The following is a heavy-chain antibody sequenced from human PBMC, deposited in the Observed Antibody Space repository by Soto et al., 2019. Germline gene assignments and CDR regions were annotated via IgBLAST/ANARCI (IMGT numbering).Heavy chain of an antibody. D-gene: IGHD6-19*01. CDR3: GRDRGSGWWLNSAEYLQH. CDR2: ISAYNGNT. CDR1: GYTCTSYG. V-gene: IGHV1-18*01. Sequence: ASVKVSCKASGYTCTSYGISWVLQAPGQGLEWMGWISAYNGNTNYAQKLQGRVTMTTDTSTSTAYMELRSLRSDDTAVYYCGRDRGSGWWLNSAEYLQHWGQATLVTVCS. J-gene: IGHJ1*01.